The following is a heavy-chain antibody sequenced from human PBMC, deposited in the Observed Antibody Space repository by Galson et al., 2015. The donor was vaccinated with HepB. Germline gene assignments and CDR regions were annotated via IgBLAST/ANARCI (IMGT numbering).Heavy chain of an antibody. CDR3: ARDNIGYCSKTSCYTGDY. D-gene: IGHD2-2*02. CDR1: GYTFTGYY. Sequence: SVKVSCKASGYTFTGYYIHWVRQAPGQGLEWMGRINPNSGGTNYAQKFQGRVTMTRDTSISTAYMEPSRLRSDDTAVYYCARDNIGYCSKTSCYTGDYWGQGTLVTVSS. J-gene: IGHJ4*02. CDR2: INPNSGGT. V-gene: IGHV1-2*06.